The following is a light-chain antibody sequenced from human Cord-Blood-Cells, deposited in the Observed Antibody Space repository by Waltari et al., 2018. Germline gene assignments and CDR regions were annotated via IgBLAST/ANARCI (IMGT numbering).Light chain of an antibody. CDR1: QSISSY. V-gene: IGKV1-39*01. J-gene: IGKJ4*01. CDR2: AAS. Sequence: DIQMTQFPSSLSASVGDRVPITCRASQSISSYLNWYQQKPGKAPKLLIYAASSLQSGFPSRFSGSGSGTDFTLTISSLQPEDFATYYCQQSYSTFGGGTKVEIK. CDR3: QQSYST.